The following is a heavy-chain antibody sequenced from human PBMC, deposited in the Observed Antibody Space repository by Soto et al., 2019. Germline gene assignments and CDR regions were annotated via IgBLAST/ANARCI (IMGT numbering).Heavy chain of an antibody. V-gene: IGHV3-23*01. Sequence: EVQLLESGGGLVEPGGSLRLSCAASGFRFSSYAMSWVRQAPGKGLEWVSGISGGGDNTYYADSVKGRFTISRDTSRMRVWLQMNSLRAEDTAVYYCAKDLATLTPRYFLHWGQGTLVAVSS. CDR3: AKDLATLTPRYFLH. CDR1: GFRFSSYA. CDR2: ISGGGDNT. J-gene: IGHJ1*01. D-gene: IGHD4-17*01.